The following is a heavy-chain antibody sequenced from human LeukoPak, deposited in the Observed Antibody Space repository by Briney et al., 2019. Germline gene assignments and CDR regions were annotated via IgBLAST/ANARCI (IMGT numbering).Heavy chain of an antibody. D-gene: IGHD6-6*01. Sequence: GGSLRLSCAASGFTFSDYYMSWIRQAPGKGLEWVSYISSSGSTIYYADSVKGRFTISGDNAKNSLYLQMNSLRAEDTAVYYCAREFPRGSLFDPWGQGTLVTVSS. J-gene: IGHJ5*02. CDR3: AREFPRGSLFDP. CDR1: GFTFSDYY. CDR2: ISSSGSTI. V-gene: IGHV3-11*04.